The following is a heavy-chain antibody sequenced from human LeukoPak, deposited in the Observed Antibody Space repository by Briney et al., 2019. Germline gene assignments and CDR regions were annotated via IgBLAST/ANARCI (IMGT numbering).Heavy chain of an antibody. D-gene: IGHD2-8*01. V-gene: IGHV2-70*11. CDR3: ARMGCGVYPNYFDF. Sequence: ESGPTLVNPTQTLTLTCTFSGFSLTTSGICVNWIRQPPGKALEWLARIDWDEDKYSDTSLKTRLTISKDTSKNQVVLRMINVDPGDTGTYYCARMGCGVYPNYFDFWGQGILVTVSS. J-gene: IGHJ4*02. CDR2: IDWDEDK. CDR1: GFSLTTSGIC.